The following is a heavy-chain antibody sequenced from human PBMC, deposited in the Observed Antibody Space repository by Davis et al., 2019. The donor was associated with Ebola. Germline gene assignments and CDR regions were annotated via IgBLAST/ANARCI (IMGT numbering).Heavy chain of an antibody. CDR3: AREGSNSDTSGFYTTPLDS. J-gene: IGHJ4*02. D-gene: IGHD3-22*01. V-gene: IGHV4-39*07. Sequence: FNPSLKSRVTISVDMSKNQFSLRLSSVTAANTAVYYCAREGSNSDTSGFYTTPLDSWGQGILVTVSS.